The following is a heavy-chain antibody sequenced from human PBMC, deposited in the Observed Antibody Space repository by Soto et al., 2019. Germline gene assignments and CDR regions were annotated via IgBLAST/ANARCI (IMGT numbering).Heavy chain of an antibody. D-gene: IGHD2-2*01. Sequence: EGQLLESGGTLVQPGGSLRLSCAASGIIFSDYAMNWVRQAPGKGLEWVSGISGSGASTYYADSMKGRFTISRDNSKNTLYLQMNSLRAEDTAVYYCAKGRYQLLFDSYSGLDVW. V-gene: IGHV3-23*01. CDR1: GIIFSDYA. CDR3: AKGRYQLLFDSYSGLDV. J-gene: IGHJ6*01. CDR2: ISGSGAST.